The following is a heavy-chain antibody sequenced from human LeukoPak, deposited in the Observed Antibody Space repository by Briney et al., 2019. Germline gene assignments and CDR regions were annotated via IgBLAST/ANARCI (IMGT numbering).Heavy chain of an antibody. J-gene: IGHJ6*02. CDR3: ARGSGSEYQLLGYLVYYYYGMDV. Sequence: WASVKVSCKASGYTFTGYYMHWVRQAPGQGLEWMGWMNPNSGNTGYAQKFQGRVTMTRNTSISTAYMELSSLRSEDTAVYYCARGSGSEYQLLGYLVYYYYGMDVWGQGTTVTVSS. CDR1: GYTFTGYY. D-gene: IGHD2-2*01. V-gene: IGHV1-8*02. CDR2: MNPNSGNT.